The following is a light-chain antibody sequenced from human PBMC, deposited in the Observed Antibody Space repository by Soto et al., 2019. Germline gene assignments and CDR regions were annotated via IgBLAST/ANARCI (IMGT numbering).Light chain of an antibody. J-gene: IGLJ1*01. CDR1: STDVGTYNL. V-gene: IGLV2-23*02. Sequence: QSALTQPASVSGYPGQSITISCTGTSTDVGTYNLVSWYQQHPGEAPKFMIYEVSKRPSGVSNRFSGSKSGNTASLTISGLQAEDEADYYCCSYAGSSTLYVFGTGTKLTVL. CDR2: EVS. CDR3: CSYAGSSTLYV.